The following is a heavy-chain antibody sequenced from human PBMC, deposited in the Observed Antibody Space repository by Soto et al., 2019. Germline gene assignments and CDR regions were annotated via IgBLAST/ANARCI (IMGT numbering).Heavy chain of an antibody. CDR1: GGSISSGGYS. D-gene: IGHD3-16*01. V-gene: IGHV4-30-2*01. J-gene: IGHJ4*02. CDR3: ARSYDYVWGSNLEPSTNFDY. Sequence: PSETLSLTCAVSGGSISSGGYSWSWIRQPPGKGLEWIGYIYHSGSTYYNPSLKSRVTISVDTSKNQFSLKLSSVTAADTAVYYCARSYDYVWGSNLEPSTNFDYWGQGTLVTVSS. CDR2: IYHSGST.